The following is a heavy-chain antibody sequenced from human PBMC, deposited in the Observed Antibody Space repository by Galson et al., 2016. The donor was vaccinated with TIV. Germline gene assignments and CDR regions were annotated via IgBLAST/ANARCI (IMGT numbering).Heavy chain of an antibody. Sequence: SLRLSCATSGFTFGSYAMHWVRQAPGKGLEWVAIISFDGRNEDYSDSAKGRFSISRDNSKNTLYLHMSGLRAEDTALYYCARGPTTRRGYYGLDIWGQGTTVTVSS. CDR1: GFTFGSYA. CDR2: ISFDGRNE. V-gene: IGHV3-30*04. CDR3: ARGPTTRRGYYGLDI. J-gene: IGHJ6*02. D-gene: IGHD1-26*01.